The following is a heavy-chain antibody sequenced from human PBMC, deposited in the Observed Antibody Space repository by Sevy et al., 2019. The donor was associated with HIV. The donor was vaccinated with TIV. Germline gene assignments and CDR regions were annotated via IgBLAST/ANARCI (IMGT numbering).Heavy chain of an antibody. V-gene: IGHV3-66*01. CDR3: ARDRYYDASGYYYYYYGMDV. J-gene: IGHJ6*02. Sequence: GGSLRLSCAASGLSVSDNCMNWVRQAPGKGLELVSDIYSDGRTYYPDSVKGRFSISRDNSKNTLYLHMKSLRPEDTAVYYCARDRYYDASGYYYYYYGMDVWGQGTTVIVSS. CDR2: IYSDGRT. CDR1: GLSVSDNC. D-gene: IGHD3-22*01.